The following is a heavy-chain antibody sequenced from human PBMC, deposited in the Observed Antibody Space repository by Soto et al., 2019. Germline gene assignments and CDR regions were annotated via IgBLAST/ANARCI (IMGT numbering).Heavy chain of an antibody. V-gene: IGHV3-21*01. CDR3: ERGTDTAMVYY. J-gene: IGHJ4*02. CDR1: GFTFSSYS. CDR2: ISSSSSYI. D-gene: IGHD5-18*01. Sequence: GDLRLSCAASGFTFSSYSMNWVRQAPGKGLEWVSSISSSSSYIYYADSVKGRFTISRDNAKNSLYLQMNSLRAEDTAVHYCERGTDTAMVYYWGQGTRVRVSS.